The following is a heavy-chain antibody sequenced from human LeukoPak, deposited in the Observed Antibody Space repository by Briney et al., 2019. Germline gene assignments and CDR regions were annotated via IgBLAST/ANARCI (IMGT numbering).Heavy chain of an antibody. CDR3: ARDYYYDSSGYLGAFDI. D-gene: IGHD3-22*01. Sequence: SETPSLTCTVSGGSISSSSYYWGWIRQPPGKGLEWIGSIYYSGSTYYNPSLKSRVTISVDTSKNQFSLKLSSVTAADTAVYYCARDYYYDSSGYLGAFDIWGQGTMVTVSS. J-gene: IGHJ3*02. CDR1: GGSISSSSYY. CDR2: IYYSGST. V-gene: IGHV4-39*07.